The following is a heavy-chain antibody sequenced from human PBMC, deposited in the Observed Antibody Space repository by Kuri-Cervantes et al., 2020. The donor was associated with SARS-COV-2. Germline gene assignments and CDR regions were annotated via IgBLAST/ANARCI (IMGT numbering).Heavy chain of an antibody. J-gene: IGHJ6*02. CDR1: GFTFSDYS. CDR2: IGSSGSII. V-gene: IGHV3-48*01. D-gene: IGHD3-10*01. CDR3: ARERYYSGHYGMDV. Sequence: SLKISCAAAGFTFSDYSMNWVRQAPGKGLEWVSYIGSSGSIIYYADSMKGRFTISRDNAKNSLSLQMNSLRAEDTAVYYCARERYYSGHYGMDVWGQGTTVTVSS.